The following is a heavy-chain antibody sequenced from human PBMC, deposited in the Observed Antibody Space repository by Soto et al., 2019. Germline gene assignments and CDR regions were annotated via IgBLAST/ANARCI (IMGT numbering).Heavy chain of an antibody. Sequence: QVQLEQSGGEVKKPGSSVKVSCKASGVTFSKFIMTWVRQAPGLGLEWVGGIIPIFGTANYAQKFQGRVTITADESTSTYYMEVNNLRSEDTAGYYCAKVGYSSPMGYSYGTAVWGQGTTVTVSS. V-gene: IGHV1-69*01. J-gene: IGHJ6*02. CDR2: IIPIFGTA. CDR1: GVTFSKFI. D-gene: IGHD6-19*01. CDR3: AKVGYSSPMGYSYGTAV.